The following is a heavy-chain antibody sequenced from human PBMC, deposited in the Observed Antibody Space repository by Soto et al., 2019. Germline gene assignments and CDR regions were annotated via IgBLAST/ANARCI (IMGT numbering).Heavy chain of an antibody. V-gene: IGHV3-23*01. D-gene: IGHD3-9*01. Sequence: GGSLRLSCAASGFTFSSYAMSWVRQAPGKGLEWVSAISGSGGSTYYADSVKGRFTISRDNSKNTLYLQMNSLRAEDTAVYYCAKDKILTGSSSSSDYWGQGTLVTVSS. J-gene: IGHJ4*02. CDR1: GFTFSSYA. CDR2: ISGSGGST. CDR3: AKDKILTGSSSSSDY.